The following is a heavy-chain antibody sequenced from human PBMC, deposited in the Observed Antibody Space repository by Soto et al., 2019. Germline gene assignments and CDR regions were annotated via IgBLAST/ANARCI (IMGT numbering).Heavy chain of an antibody. D-gene: IGHD7-27*01. Sequence: GASVKVSCKGFGYTFSDYDINWVRQAPGQGLEWMGWVNPHSGNTDYAQNFQGRVTMTRDFFTSTAYMELSSLTSEDTAVYYCARGPRNWGVDYWGQGTLVTVSS. V-gene: IGHV1-8*01. CDR3: ARGPRNWGVDY. CDR2: VNPHSGNT. CDR1: GYTFSDYD. J-gene: IGHJ4*02.